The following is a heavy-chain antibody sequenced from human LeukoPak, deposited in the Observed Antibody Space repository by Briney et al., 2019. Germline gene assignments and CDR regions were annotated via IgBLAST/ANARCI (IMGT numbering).Heavy chain of an antibody. D-gene: IGHD1-1*01. Sequence: GGSLRLSCAASGFTFSSYGMHWVRQAPGKGLEWVAVIWYDGSNKYYADSVKGRFTISRDNSKNTLYLQMNSLRAEDTAVYFCAKTLNWNLDYWGQGTLVTVSS. J-gene: IGHJ4*02. CDR3: AKTLNWNLDY. CDR2: IWYDGSNK. CDR1: GFTFSSYG. V-gene: IGHV3-33*06.